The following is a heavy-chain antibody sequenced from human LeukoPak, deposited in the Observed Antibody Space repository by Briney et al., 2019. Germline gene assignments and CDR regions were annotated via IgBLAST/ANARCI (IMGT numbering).Heavy chain of an antibody. V-gene: IGHV4-59*08. CDR3: ARRYCSSTSCPIDY. CDR2: IYYSGST. J-gene: IGHJ4*02. Sequence: SETLSLTCTVSGGSISGYYWSWIRQPPGKGLEWIGYIYYSGSTNYNPSLKSRVTISVDTSENQFSLKLSSVTAADTAVYYCARRYCSSTSCPIDYWGQGTLVTVSS. D-gene: IGHD2-2*01. CDR1: GGSISGYY.